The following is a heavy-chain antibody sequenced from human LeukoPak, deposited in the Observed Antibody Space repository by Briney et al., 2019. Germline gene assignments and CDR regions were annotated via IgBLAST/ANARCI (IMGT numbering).Heavy chain of an antibody. D-gene: IGHD3-10*01. J-gene: IGHJ4*02. CDR2: INPDGGS. V-gene: IGHV3-23*01. CDR3: ARSGVATCHY. Sequence: GGSLRLSCQASGFTFSNYAMSWVRQAPGKGLDWVSSINPDGGSFFADSVKGRFTISRDDSRSVVYLEMNSLSAEDTAVYYCARSGVATCHYWGQGILVTVSS. CDR1: GFTFSNYA.